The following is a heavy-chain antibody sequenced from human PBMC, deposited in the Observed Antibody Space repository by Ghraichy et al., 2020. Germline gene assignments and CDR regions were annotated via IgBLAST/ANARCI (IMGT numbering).Heavy chain of an antibody. CDR2: IYTSGST. CDR3: ARATMVRGVLYYGMDV. CDR1: GGSISSYY. V-gene: IGHV4-4*07. Sequence: SQTLSLTCTVSGGSISSYYWSWIRQPAGKGLEWIGRIYTSGSTNYNPSLKSRVTMSVDTSKNQFSLKLSSVTAADTAVYYCARATMVRGVLYYGMDVWGQGTTVTVSS. J-gene: IGHJ6*02. D-gene: IGHD3-10*01.